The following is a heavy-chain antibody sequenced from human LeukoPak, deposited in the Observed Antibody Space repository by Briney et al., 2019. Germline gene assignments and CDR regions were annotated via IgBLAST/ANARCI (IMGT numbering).Heavy chain of an antibody. CDR2: IYYSGST. Sequence: SETLSLTCTVSGGSISSGGYYWSWIRQHPGKGLEWIGYIYYSGSTYYNPSLKSRVTISVDTSKNQFSLKLSSVTAADTAVYYCARGSVQWVDLDYWGQGTLVTVSS. CDR3: ARGSVQWVDLDY. CDR1: GGSISSGGYY. V-gene: IGHV4-31*03. J-gene: IGHJ4*02. D-gene: IGHD1-26*01.